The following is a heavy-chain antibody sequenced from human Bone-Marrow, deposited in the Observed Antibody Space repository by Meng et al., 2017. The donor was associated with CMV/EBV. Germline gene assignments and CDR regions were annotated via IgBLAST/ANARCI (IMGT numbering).Heavy chain of an antibody. CDR2: ISNAGSIK. CDR3: ATPGVAAADFDY. V-gene: IGHV3-30-3*01. CDR1: GFTFSDYA. Sequence: GESLKISCAASGFTFSDYAMHWVRQAPGKGLEWLTVISNAGSIKYYADSVKGRFTISRDNSRNTLYLQLNSLRAEDTAVYYCATPGVAAADFDYWGQGTLVTISS. D-gene: IGHD6-25*01. J-gene: IGHJ4*02.